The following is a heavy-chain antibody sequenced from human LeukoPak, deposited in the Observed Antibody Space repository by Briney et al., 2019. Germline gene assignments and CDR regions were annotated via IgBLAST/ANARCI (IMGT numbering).Heavy chain of an antibody. D-gene: IGHD1-26*01. CDR1: GFTFSNAW. CDR2: IKSKTDGGTT. J-gene: IGHJ4*02. Sequence: GGSLSLSCAASGFTFSNAWMSWVRQAPGKGLEWVGRIKSKTDGGTTDYAAPVKGRFTISRDDSKNTLYLQMNSLKTEDTAVYYCTTDRGSYYTDYWGQGTLVTVSS. CDR3: TTDRGSYYTDY. V-gene: IGHV3-15*01.